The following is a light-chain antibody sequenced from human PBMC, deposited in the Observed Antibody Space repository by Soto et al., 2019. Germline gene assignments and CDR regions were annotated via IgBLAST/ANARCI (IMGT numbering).Light chain of an antibody. CDR2: GAS. CDR1: QSVSSSY. Sequence: EVLVSISPVTLSLTPRDRPTLSCRAGQSVSSSYLAWYQEKPGQAPRLLIYGASSRATGIPDRFSGSGSGTDFTLTISRLEPEDFAVYYCQQCGSSPISFGQGTRLEI. J-gene: IGKJ5*01. CDR3: QQCGSSPIS. V-gene: IGKV3-20*01.